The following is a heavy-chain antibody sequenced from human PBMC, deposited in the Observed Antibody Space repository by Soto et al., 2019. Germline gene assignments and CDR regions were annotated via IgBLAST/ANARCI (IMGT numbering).Heavy chain of an antibody. CDR3: AKVSTTHTFGPLDP. CDR1: GFTFDDYG. J-gene: IGHJ5*02. Sequence: EVQLVESGGGLVQPGRSVRLSCAASGFTFDDYGMHWVRQAPGKGLEWVSGISWNGGSIGYADSVKGRFIISRDNAKNSLYLQMNNLRPEDTAFYFCAKVSTTHTFGPLDPWGQGTLVTVSS. V-gene: IGHV3-9*01. D-gene: IGHD1-1*01. CDR2: ISWNGGSI.